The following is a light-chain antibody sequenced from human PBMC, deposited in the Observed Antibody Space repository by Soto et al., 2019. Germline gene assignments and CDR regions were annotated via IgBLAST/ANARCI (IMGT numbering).Light chain of an antibody. CDR2: DND. CDR1: RSNIGNYD. V-gene: IGLV1-51*01. CDR3: GTWDRSLSGGV. J-gene: IGLJ2*01. Sequence: QSVLTQPPSVSAAPGQRVTISCSGSRSNIGNYDVSWYQHLPATAPKLLIFDNDKRPSGIPDRFSGSKSGTSATLDITGLQTGDEADYYCGTWDRSLSGGVFGGGTKLTVL.